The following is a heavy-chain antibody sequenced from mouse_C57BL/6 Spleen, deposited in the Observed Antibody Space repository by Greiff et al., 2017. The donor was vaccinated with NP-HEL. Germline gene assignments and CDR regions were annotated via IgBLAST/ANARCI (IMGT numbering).Heavy chain of an antibody. D-gene: IGHD2-1*01. Sequence: DVKLVESGGGLVKPGGSLKLSCAASGFTFSDYGMHWVRQAPEKGLEWVAYISSGSSTIYYADTVKGRFTISRDNAKNTLFLQMTSLRSEDTAMYYCARTSGNYPYAMDYWGQGTSVTVSS. CDR1: GFTFSDYG. CDR3: ARTSGNYPYAMDY. CDR2: ISSGSSTI. V-gene: IGHV5-17*01. J-gene: IGHJ4*01.